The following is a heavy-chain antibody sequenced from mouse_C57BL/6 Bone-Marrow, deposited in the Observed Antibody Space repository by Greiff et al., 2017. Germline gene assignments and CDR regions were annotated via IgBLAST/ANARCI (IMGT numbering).Heavy chain of an antibody. CDR2: IHPNSGST. CDR3: ARMGVYYFDY. Sequence: QVQLQQPGAELVKPGASVKLSCKASGYTFTSYWMHWVKQRPGQGLEWIGIIHPNSGSTNYNEKFKSKATLTVDKSSSTAYMQLSSLTSEDSAVYYCARMGVYYFDYWGKGTTLTVSS. J-gene: IGHJ2*01. V-gene: IGHV1-64*01. CDR1: GYTFTSYW.